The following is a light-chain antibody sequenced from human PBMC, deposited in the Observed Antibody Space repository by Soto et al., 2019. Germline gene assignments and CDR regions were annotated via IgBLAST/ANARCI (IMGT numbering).Light chain of an antibody. Sequence: ESVLTQSPATLSLSPGDRATLSCRASQSITTSLAWYRHQPDQPPRLLIYDASKRAPGIPARFIGSGSGTHVTLTSRSLEPEDFGLYYWPQRSNCPSVTFGGGTKVEIK. V-gene: IGKV3-11*01. CDR1: QSITTS. J-gene: IGKJ4*02. CDR2: DAS. CDR3: PQRSNCPSVT.